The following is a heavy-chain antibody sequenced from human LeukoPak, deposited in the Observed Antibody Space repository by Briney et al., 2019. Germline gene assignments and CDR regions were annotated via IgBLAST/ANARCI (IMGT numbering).Heavy chain of an antibody. D-gene: IGHD2-2*01. V-gene: IGHV4-4*02. CDR2: IFHSGNT. CDR1: GGAISSANW. J-gene: IGHJ6*04. Sequence: SGTLSLTCAVSGGAISSANWRSWARQPPGKGLEWIGEIFHSGNTNYNPSLKSRVTISVDKSKNQFSLKLTSVTAADTAVYYCARESCTSSSCYARYYYGMDVWGKGTTVTVSS. CDR3: ARESCTSSSCYARYYYGMDV.